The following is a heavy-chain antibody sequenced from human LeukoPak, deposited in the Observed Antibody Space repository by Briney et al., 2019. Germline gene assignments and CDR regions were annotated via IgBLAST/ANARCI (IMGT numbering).Heavy chain of an antibody. CDR1: GLTFSSFG. Sequence: GGSLRLSCAASGLTFSSFGMHWVRQAPGKGLEWVAVIWYDGGHKYYADPVKGRFSISRDNSKNTLYLQMNSLRAEDTAVYYCARDRDYDSANFDYWGQGTLVTVSS. V-gene: IGHV3-33*08. CDR2: IWYDGGHK. J-gene: IGHJ4*02. D-gene: IGHD3-22*01. CDR3: ARDRDYDSANFDY.